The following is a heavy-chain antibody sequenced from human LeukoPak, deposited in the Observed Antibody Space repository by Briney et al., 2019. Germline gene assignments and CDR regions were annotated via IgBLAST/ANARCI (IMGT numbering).Heavy chain of an antibody. D-gene: IGHD3-10*01. J-gene: IGHJ5*02. V-gene: IGHV3-23*01. CDR2: ISGSGGST. CDR1: GFTFSSYA. CDR3: AKDTLLWFGEGWFDP. Sequence: PGGSLRLSCAASGFTFSSYAMSWVRQAPGKGLEWASAISGSGGSTYYADSVKGRFTISRDNSKNTLYLQMNSLRAEGTAVYYCAKDTLLWFGEGWFDPWGQGTLVTVSS.